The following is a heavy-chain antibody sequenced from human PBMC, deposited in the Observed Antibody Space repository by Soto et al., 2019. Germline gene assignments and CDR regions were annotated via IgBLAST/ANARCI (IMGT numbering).Heavy chain of an antibody. J-gene: IGHJ6*02. D-gene: IGHD6-13*01. CDR3: AVYRIAAAGKGDIGYYYYYGMDV. CDR1: GGTFSSYA. CDR2: IIPIFGTA. Sequence: ASVKVSCKASGGTFSSYAISWVRQAPGQGLEWMGGIIPIFGTANYAQKFQGRVTITADESTSTAYMELSSLRSEDTAVYYCAVYRIAAAGKGDIGYYYYYGMDVWGQGTTVTVS. V-gene: IGHV1-69*13.